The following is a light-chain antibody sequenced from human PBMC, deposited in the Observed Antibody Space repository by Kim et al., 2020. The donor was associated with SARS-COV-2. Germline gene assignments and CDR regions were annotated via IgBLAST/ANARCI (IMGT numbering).Light chain of an antibody. CDR1: ESVSSSY. J-gene: IGKJ5*01. V-gene: IGKV3-20*01. CDR2: GAS. Sequence: EIVLTQSPGTLCLSPGGRATFFCRASESVSSSYLAWYQQKRGQAPRLLIHGASSRATGIPDRFSGSGSETDFNLTISRLEPEDFAVYYCQQYAGSPITFGQGTRLEIK. CDR3: QQYAGSPIT.